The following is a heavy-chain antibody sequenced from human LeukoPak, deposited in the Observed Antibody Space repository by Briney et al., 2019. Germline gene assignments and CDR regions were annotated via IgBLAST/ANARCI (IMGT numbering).Heavy chain of an antibody. Sequence: PSETLSLTCTVSGGSISSGDYYGSWIRQPRGKGLEWIGYIYYSGSTYYNPSLKSRVTISVDTSKNQFSLKLSSVTAADTAVYYCARVGYWDYYDSSGFFAFDIWGQGTMVTVSS. CDR3: ARVGYWDYYDSSGFFAFDI. V-gene: IGHV4-30-4*08. CDR1: GGSISSGDYY. CDR2: IYYSGST. D-gene: IGHD3-22*01. J-gene: IGHJ3*02.